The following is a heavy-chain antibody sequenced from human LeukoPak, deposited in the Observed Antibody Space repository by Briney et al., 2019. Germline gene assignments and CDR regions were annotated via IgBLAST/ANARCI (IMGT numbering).Heavy chain of an antibody. Sequence: GASLKISCKGSGYSFTSYWIGWVRQMPGKGLEWMGIIYPGDSDTRYSPSFQGQVTISADKSISTAYLQWSSLKASDTAMYYCARLRTKAYYYYGMDVWGQGTTVTVSS. D-gene: IGHD3-3*01. V-gene: IGHV5-51*01. J-gene: IGHJ6*02. CDR3: ARLRTKAYYYYGMDV. CDR1: GYSFTSYW. CDR2: IYPGDSDT.